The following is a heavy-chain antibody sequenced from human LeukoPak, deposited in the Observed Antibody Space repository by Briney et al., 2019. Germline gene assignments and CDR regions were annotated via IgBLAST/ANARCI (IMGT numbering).Heavy chain of an antibody. J-gene: IGHJ5*02. Sequence: ASVKVSCKASGYTFTSYGISWVRQAPGQGLEWMGWISAYNGNTNYAQKLQGRVTMTTDTSTSTAYMEPRSLRSDDTAVYYCARAVNKYYDFWSGRTFDPWGQGTLVTVSS. CDR1: GYTFTSYG. D-gene: IGHD3-3*01. V-gene: IGHV1-18*01. CDR2: ISAYNGNT. CDR3: ARAVNKYYDFWSGRTFDP.